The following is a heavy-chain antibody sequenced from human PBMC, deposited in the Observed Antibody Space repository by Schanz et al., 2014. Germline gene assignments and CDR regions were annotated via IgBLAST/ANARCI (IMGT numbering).Heavy chain of an antibody. J-gene: IGHJ4*02. CDR1: GFTFSIYA. CDR3: VKSLESCPGGRCSRGYFDY. V-gene: IGHV3-64D*06. D-gene: IGHD2-8*02. CDR2: INHDGYST. Sequence: EVQLVESGGGLVQPGGSLRLSCSASGFTFSIYAMHWVRQAPGKGLEYVSAINHDGYSTYYADSVKGRFTISRDNSKNTLYLQMSSLTTEDTAVYFCVKSLESCPGGRCSRGYFDYWGQGTLVTVSS.